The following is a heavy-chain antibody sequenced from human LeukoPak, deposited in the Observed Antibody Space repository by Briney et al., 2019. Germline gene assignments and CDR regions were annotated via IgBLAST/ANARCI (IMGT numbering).Heavy chain of an antibody. CDR1: GYTFTGYY. V-gene: IGHV1-2*02. J-gene: IGHJ4*02. CDR2: INPNSGGT. D-gene: IGHD3-22*01. Sequence: ASVKVSCKASGYTFTGYYMHWVRQAPGQGLEWMGWINPNSGGTNYAQKFQGRVTMTRDTSISTAYMELSRLRSDDTAVYHCARLIYYDSRVPHIGVDYGGQGTLVTVSS. CDR3: ARLIYYDSRVPHIGVDY.